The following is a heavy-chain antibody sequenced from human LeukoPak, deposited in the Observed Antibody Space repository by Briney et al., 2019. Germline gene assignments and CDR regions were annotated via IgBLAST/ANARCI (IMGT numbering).Heavy chain of an antibody. CDR1: GFTFSYHW. D-gene: IGHD3-22*01. V-gene: IGHV3-74*01. CDR2: IDGGGSSI. Sequence: GSLRLSCEASGFTFSYHWMHWVRQVPGKGPVWVSRIDGGGSSISYADSVKGRFSISRDNGKSNLYLHMNSLRVEDTGVYYCARGPGSSGGAYVGDYWGHGSLATVSS. CDR3: ARGPGSSGGAYVGDY. J-gene: IGHJ4*01.